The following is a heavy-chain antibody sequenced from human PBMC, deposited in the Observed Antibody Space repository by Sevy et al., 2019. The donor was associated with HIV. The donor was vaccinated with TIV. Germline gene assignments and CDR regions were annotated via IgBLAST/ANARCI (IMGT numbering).Heavy chain of an antibody. D-gene: IGHD5-12*01. CDR2: IYYSGAT. CDR1: GDSISSKSYY. CDR3: AGHAGYSGTHLRD. Sequence: SETLSLTCIVSGDSISSKSYYWAWIRQSPGTGLEWIGSIYYSGATQYNPSLQSRVTISVDTTKNQLSLKLGSVTAADTAVYFCAGHAGYSGTHLRDWGQGMLVTVSS. V-gene: IGHV4-39*01. J-gene: IGHJ4*02.